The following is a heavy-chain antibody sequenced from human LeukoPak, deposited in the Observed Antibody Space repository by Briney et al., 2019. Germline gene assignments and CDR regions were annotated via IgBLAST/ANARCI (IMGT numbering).Heavy chain of an antibody. CDR2: INWNGGST. CDR3: ARRPRETGAFDI. Sequence: PGGSLRLSCAASEFTFSRYSMNWVRQVPGKGLEWVSGINWNGGSTGYADSVKGRFTISRDNAKNSLYLQMNSLRAEDTALYYCARRPRETGAFDIWGQGTMVTVSS. J-gene: IGHJ3*02. CDR1: EFTFSRYS. V-gene: IGHV3-20*04.